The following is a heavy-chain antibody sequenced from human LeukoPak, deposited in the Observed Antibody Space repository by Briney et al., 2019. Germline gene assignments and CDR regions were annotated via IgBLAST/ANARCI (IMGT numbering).Heavy chain of an antibody. CDR2: INSDGSST. Sequence: GGSLRLSCAASGFTLSSYWMHWVRQTPGKGPVWVSRINSDGSSTSYADSVKGRFTISRDNAKNTLYLQMNSLRAEDTAVYYCAGGNSHSFDYWGKGALVTVSS. J-gene: IGHJ4*02. CDR1: GFTLSSYW. D-gene: IGHD4-11*01. V-gene: IGHV3-74*01. CDR3: AGGNSHSFDY.